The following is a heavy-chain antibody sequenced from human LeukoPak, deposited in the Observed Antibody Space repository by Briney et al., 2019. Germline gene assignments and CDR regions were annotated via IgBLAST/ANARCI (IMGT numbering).Heavy chain of an antibody. CDR1: GYTFTSYY. V-gene: IGHV1-46*01. D-gene: IGHD3-9*01. J-gene: IGHJ6*02. CDR2: INPSGGST. CDR3: ARDPKSVYDILTGEPWDGMGV. Sequence: ASVKVSCKASGYTFTSYYMHWVRQAPGQGLEWMGIINPSGGSTSYAQKFQGRVTMTRDTSTSTVYMELSSLRSEDTAVYYCARDPKSVYDILTGEPWDGMGVWGQGTTVTVSS.